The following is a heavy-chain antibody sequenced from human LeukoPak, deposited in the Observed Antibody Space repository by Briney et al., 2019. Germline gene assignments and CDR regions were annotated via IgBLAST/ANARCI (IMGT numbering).Heavy chain of an antibody. CDR2: ISWNSGSI. CDR1: GLTFSSYS. Sequence: GGSLRLSCAASGLTFSSYSMNWVRQAPGKGLEWVSGISWNSGSIGYADSVKGRFTISRDNAKNSLYLQMNSLRAEDTALYYCASGKGYSSSWYSLNYWGQGTLVTVSS. J-gene: IGHJ4*02. D-gene: IGHD6-13*01. CDR3: ASGKGYSSSWYSLNY. V-gene: IGHV3-9*01.